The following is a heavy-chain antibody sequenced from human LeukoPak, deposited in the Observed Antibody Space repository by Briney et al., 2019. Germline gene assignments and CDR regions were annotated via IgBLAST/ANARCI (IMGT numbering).Heavy chain of an antibody. J-gene: IGHJ4*02. CDR1: GFTFSSYG. CDR3: AKTVYYGSGSYFHYFDY. V-gene: IGHV3-30*02. CDR2: IRYDGSNK. D-gene: IGHD3-10*01. Sequence: GGSLRLSCAASGFTFSSYGMHWVRQAPGKGLEWVAFIRYDGSNKYYADSVKGRFTISRDNSKNTLYLQMNSLRAEDTAVYYCAKTVYYGSGSYFHYFDYWGQGTLVTVSS.